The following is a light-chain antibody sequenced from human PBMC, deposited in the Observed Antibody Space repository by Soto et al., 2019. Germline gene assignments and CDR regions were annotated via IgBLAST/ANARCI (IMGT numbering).Light chain of an antibody. V-gene: IGKV1-39*01. Sequence: DIQMTQSPSSLSASVGDRVTTSCRASQSISTYLNWYQQKPGTAPRLLIYRASSVKSGVPPRFSGSGSGRDFTLTISSLRPEDIATYFCQQSYGSPPWTFGQGTKVDIK. CDR3: QQSYGSPPWT. CDR2: RAS. J-gene: IGKJ1*01. CDR1: QSISTY.